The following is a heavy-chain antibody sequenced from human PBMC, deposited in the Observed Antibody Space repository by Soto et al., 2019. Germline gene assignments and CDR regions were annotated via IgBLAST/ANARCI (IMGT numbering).Heavy chain of an antibody. CDR3: ARLNIAAAGPNWFDP. J-gene: IGHJ5*02. V-gene: IGHV4-4*02. CDR1: GGSISSSNW. D-gene: IGHD6-13*01. CDR2: IYHSGST. Sequence: PSETLSLTCAVSGGSISSSNWWSWVRQPPGKGLEWIGEIYHSGSTNYNPSLKSRVTISVDKFKNQFSLKLSSVTAADTAVYYCARLNIAAAGPNWFDPWGQGTLVTVSS.